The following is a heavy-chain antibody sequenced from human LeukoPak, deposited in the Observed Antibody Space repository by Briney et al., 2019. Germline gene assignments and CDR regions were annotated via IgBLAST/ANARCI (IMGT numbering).Heavy chain of an antibody. J-gene: IGHJ5*02. Sequence: ASVTVSCKASGYTFTAYYIHWVRQAPGQGLEWMGWINPNSGGTNYAQKFQGRVTMTRNTSITTAYMELSRLRSDDTAVYYCARERSWLDPWGQGTLLTVSP. V-gene: IGHV1-2*02. CDR2: INPNSGGT. CDR1: GYTFTAYY. CDR3: ARERSWLDP.